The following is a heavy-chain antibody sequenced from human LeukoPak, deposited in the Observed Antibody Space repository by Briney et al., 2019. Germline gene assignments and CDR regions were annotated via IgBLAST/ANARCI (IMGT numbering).Heavy chain of an antibody. CDR3: ARDGDCSSTSCYPPI. CDR1: GGSISSYY. CDR2: IYYSGST. J-gene: IGHJ3*02. Sequence: PSETLSLTCTVSGGSISSYYWSWIRQPPGKGLEWIGYIYYSGSTNYNPSLKSRVTISVDTSKNQFSLKLSSVTAADTAVYYCARDGDCSSTSCYPPIWGQGTMVTVSS. V-gene: IGHV4-59*01. D-gene: IGHD2-2*01.